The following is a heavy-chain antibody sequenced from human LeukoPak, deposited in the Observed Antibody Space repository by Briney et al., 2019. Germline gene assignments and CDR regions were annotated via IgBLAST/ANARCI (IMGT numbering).Heavy chain of an antibody. CDR3: ASPLVESSGNVHFGL. D-gene: IGHD4-23*01. V-gene: IGHV3-7*05. J-gene: IGHJ2*01. Sequence: PGGSLRLSCAASGFTFSIYWMTWVRQAPGKGLEWVANIKPDGSWKSYVDSVKGRFIISRDNAKKSLYLEMNSLRAEDTAVYYCASPLVESSGNVHFGLWGRGTLVTVSS. CDR1: GFTFSIYW. CDR2: IKPDGSWK.